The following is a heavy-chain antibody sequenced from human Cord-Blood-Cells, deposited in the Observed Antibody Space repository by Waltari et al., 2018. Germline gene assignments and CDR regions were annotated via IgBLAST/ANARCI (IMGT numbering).Heavy chain of an antibody. CDR3: ARDHKKGTRTPYYDSSGYYAH. J-gene: IGHJ4*02. CDR2: ISAYNGNT. D-gene: IGHD3-22*01. V-gene: IGHV1-18*01. Sequence: QVQLVQSGAEVKKPGASVKVSCKASGYTFTSYGISWVRQAPGQGLEWMGWISAYNGNTNYAQKLQGRVTMTTDTSTSTAYMELRSLRSDDTAVYYCARDHKKGTRTPYYDSSGYYAHWGQGTLVTVSS. CDR1: GYTFTSYG.